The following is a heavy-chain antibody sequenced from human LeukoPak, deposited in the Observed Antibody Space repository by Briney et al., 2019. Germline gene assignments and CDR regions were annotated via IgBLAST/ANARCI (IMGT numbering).Heavy chain of an antibody. CDR2: ISYDGSNK. V-gene: IGHV3-30*18. Sequence: GGSLRLSCAASGFTFSSYGMHWVRQAPGKGLEWVAVISYDGSNKYYADSVKGRFTISRDNSKNTLYPQMNSLRAEDTAVYYCAKEHYGGNLDYFDYWGQGTLVTVSS. CDR3: AKEHYGGNLDYFDY. CDR1: GFTFSSYG. J-gene: IGHJ4*02. D-gene: IGHD4-23*01.